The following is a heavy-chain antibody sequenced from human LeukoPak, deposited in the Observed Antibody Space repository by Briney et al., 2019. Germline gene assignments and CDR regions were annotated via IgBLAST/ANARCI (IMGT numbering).Heavy chain of an antibody. Sequence: SETLSLTCTVSGGSISTFYWSWIRQPPGKGLEWIGYIYYSGSTNYNPSLKSRLTISVDTSKNQFSLKLSSVTAADTAVYYCASRYGGSYPTDYWGQGTLVTVSS. CDR3: ASRYGGSYPTDY. D-gene: IGHD1-26*01. CDR2: IYYSGST. V-gene: IGHV4-59*12. CDR1: GGSISTFY. J-gene: IGHJ4*02.